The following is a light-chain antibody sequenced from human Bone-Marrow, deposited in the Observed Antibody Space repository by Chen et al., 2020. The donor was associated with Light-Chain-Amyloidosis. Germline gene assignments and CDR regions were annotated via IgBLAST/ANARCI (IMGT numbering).Light chain of an antibody. V-gene: IGLV2-14*01. Sequence: QSALTQPASVSGSPGQSITISCTGNSSDVGGDNHVSWYQQHPDKAPKLMIYEVTNRPSLVPDRFSGPKSDNTASRTISGLKTEDEADDFCSSYTITNTIVFGSGTRVTVL. J-gene: IGLJ1*01. CDR3: SSYTITNTIV. CDR2: EVT. CDR1: SSDVGGDNH.